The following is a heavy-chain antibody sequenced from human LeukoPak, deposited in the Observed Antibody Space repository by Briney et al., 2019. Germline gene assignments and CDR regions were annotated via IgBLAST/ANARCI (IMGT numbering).Heavy chain of an antibody. D-gene: IGHD1-26*01. CDR1: VYTFTSYD. CDR3: ARGSISGSYRAV. J-gene: IGHJ3*01. Sequence: ASVKVSCEASVYTFTSYDINWVREATGGGLEWMGWMNPNSGNTGYAQKFQGRVTMPRNTSISTAYMELRSLRSEDTAVYYCARGSISGSYRAVWGQGTMVTVSS. V-gene: IGHV1-8*01. CDR2: MNPNSGNT.